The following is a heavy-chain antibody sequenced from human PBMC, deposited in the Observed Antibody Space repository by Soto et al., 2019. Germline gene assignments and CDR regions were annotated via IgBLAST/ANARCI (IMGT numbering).Heavy chain of an antibody. CDR3: ARVERYYYDSSGYPDGAFDI. D-gene: IGHD3-22*01. Sequence: EVQLVESGGGLVQPGGSLRLSCAASGFTFSSYEMNWVRQAPGKGLEWVSYISSSGSTIYYADSVKGRFNISRDNDKNSLYLQMNSLRAEDTAVYYCARVERYYYDSSGYPDGAFDIWGQGTMVTVSS. CDR1: GFTFSSYE. V-gene: IGHV3-48*03. J-gene: IGHJ3*02. CDR2: ISSSGSTI.